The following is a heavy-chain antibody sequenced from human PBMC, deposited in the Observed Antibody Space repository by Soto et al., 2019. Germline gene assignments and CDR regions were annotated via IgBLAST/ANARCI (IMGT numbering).Heavy chain of an antibody. V-gene: IGHV1-2*04. Sequence: ASVKVSWKASGYTITGYYMHWVRQDTGQGLEWMGWINPNSGGTNYAQKFQGWVTMTRDTSISTAYMELSRLRSDDTAVYYCARGLMALDYYGSGSYYIPKDAFDIWGQGTMVTVSS. CDR2: INPNSGGT. J-gene: IGHJ3*02. D-gene: IGHD3-10*01. CDR1: GYTITGYY. CDR3: ARGLMALDYYGSGSYYIPKDAFDI.